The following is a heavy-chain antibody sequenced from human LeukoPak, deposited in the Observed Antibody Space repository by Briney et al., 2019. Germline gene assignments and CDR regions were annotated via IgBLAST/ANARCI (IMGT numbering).Heavy chain of an antibody. Sequence: SETLSLTCSVSGGSMSGYYWSWNRQPPGKGLEWIGSIHYNGGTDYNPSLKTRVTISLDTSRSQFSLKLGSVTAADAAVYYCARGRVSGYWGQGALVTVSS. J-gene: IGHJ4*02. CDR3: ARGRVSGY. D-gene: IGHD3-9*01. CDR2: IHYNGGT. V-gene: IGHV4-59*01. CDR1: GGSMSGYY.